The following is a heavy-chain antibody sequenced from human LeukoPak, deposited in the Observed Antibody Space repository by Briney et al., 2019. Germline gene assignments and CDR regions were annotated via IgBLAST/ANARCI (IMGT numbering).Heavy chain of an antibody. V-gene: IGHV4-59*01. CDR2: IYYRGST. CDR3: ARDRGVYTFDY. J-gene: IGHJ4*02. CDR1: GGSINSYQ. Sequence: PSETLSLTCTVSGGSINSYQRNWIRQPPGKGLEWIGYIYYRGSTNYNPSLKSRVTISVDTSKNQFSLKLSSVTAADTAVYYCARDRGVYTFDYWGQGTLVTVSS. D-gene: IGHD6-6*01.